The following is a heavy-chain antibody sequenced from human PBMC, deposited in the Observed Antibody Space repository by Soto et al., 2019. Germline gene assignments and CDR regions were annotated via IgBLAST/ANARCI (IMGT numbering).Heavy chain of an antibody. V-gene: IGHV3-21*01. CDR2: ISSGSSYI. J-gene: IGHJ3*02. D-gene: IGHD3-22*01. CDR1: GFTFSSYS. CDR3: AKNYYYDSPGYAFDI. Sequence: EVLLVASGGGLVKPGGSLRLSCAASGFTFSSYSMNWVRQAPGKGLEWVSSISSGSSYIFYADSVKGRFTISRDNAKNTLFLQMDSLRAEDTAVYYCAKNYYYDSPGYAFDIWGQGTMVTVSS.